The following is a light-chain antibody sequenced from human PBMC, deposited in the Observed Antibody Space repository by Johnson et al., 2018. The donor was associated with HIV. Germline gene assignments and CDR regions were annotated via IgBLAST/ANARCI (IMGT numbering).Light chain of an antibody. Sequence: QSVLTQPPSVSAAPGQKVTISCSGSSSNIGNNYVSWYQQLPGTAPKLLIYENNKRPSGIPDRFSGSKSGTSATLGITGLQTGDEADYYCGTWDSSLSTHVFGTGTEVTV. V-gene: IGLV1-51*02. CDR2: ENN. CDR1: SSNIGNNY. J-gene: IGLJ1*01. CDR3: GTWDSSLSTHV.